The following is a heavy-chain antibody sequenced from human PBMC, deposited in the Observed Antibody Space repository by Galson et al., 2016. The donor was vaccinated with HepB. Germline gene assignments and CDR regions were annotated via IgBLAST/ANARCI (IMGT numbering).Heavy chain of an antibody. V-gene: IGHV3-33*01. Sequence: SLRLSCAASGLTFRSYGMHWVRQTPGKGPEWVAFIWYDGSKTYYADSVRGRFTISRDNSKNTLYLQMNSLRAEDTAVYFCAGTFWSDYYLRYYYYMDVWGKGTTVTVSS. CDR1: GLTFRSYG. CDR2: IWYDGSKT. J-gene: IGHJ6*03. CDR3: AGTFWSDYYLRYYYYMDV. D-gene: IGHD3-3*01.